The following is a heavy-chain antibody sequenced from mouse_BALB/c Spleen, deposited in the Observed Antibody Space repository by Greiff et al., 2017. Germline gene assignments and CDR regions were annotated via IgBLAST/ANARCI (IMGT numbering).Heavy chain of an antibody. V-gene: IGHV5-9*03. J-gene: IGHJ2*01. CDR3: ASLPDY. CDR1: GFTFSSYT. CDR2: ISSGGGNT. Sequence: EVKLVESGGGLVKPGGSLKLSCAASGFTFSSYTMSWVRQTPEKRLEWVATISSGGGNTYYPDSVKGRFTISRDNAKNNLYLQMSSLRSEDTALYYCASLPDYWGQGTTLTVSS.